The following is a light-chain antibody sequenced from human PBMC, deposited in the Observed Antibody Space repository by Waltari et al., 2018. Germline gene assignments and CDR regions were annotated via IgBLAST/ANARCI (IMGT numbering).Light chain of an antibody. J-gene: IGKJ2*01. CDR1: QSISSY. CDR3: QQSYSTPDT. CDR2: AAS. V-gene: IGKV1-39*01. Sequence: DIQMTQSPSSLSASVGDRVTITCRASQSISSYLYWYQQKPGKAPKLLIYAASSLQSGVPSRFSGSVSGTDVTLTISSLQPEDFATYYGQQSYSTPDTFGQGTKLEI.